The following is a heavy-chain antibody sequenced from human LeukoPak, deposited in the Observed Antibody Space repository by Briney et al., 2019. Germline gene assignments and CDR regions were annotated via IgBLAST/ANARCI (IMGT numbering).Heavy chain of an antibody. V-gene: IGHV4-59*01. CDR1: GGSISSYY. J-gene: IGHJ3*02. CDR2: IYYSGST. D-gene: IGHD4-17*01. Sequence: SETLSLTCTVSGGSISSYYWSWIRQPPGKGLEWNGYIYYSGSTNYNPSLKSRVTISVDTSKNQFSLKLSSVTAADTAVYYCARGYGIDAFDIWGQGTMVTVSS. CDR3: ARGYGIDAFDI.